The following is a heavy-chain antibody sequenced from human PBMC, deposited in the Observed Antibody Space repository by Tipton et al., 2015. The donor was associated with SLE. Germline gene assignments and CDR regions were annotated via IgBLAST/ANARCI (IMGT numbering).Heavy chain of an antibody. CDR1: GGSISSGSYY. CDR3: ARDGELEGFDY. Sequence: TLSLTCTVSGGSISSGSYYWSWIRQPAGKGLEWIGRIYTSGSTNYNPSLKNRVTMSVDTSKNQFSLKLSSVTAADTAVYYCARDGELEGFDYWGQGTLVTVSS. D-gene: IGHD1-1*01. V-gene: IGHV4-61*02. J-gene: IGHJ4*02. CDR2: IYTSGST.